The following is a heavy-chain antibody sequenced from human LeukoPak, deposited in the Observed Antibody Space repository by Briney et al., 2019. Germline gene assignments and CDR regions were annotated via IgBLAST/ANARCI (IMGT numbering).Heavy chain of an antibody. D-gene: IGHD4-17*01. J-gene: IGHJ4*02. CDR2: ISSSSSYI. CDR3: ARDPRLDYGDHLGFDY. Sequence: GGSLRLSCAASGFIFSNYGMSWVRQAPGKGLEWVSSISSSSSYIYYADSVKGRFTISRDNAKNSLYLQMNSLRAEDTAVYYCARDPRLDYGDHLGFDYWGQGTLVTVPS. V-gene: IGHV3-21*01. CDR1: GFIFSNYG.